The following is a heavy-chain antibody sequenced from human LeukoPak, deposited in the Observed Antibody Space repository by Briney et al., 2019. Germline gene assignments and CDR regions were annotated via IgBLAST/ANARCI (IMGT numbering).Heavy chain of an antibody. Sequence: GASVKVSCKASGGTFSSYAISWVRQAPGQGLEWMGRIIPILGIANYAQKFQGRVTITADKSTSTAYMELSSLRSEDTAVYYCVRHPKGEDPYYYYYYMDVWGKGTTVTVSS. V-gene: IGHV1-69*04. CDR2: IIPILGIA. CDR3: VRHPKGEDPYYYYYYMDV. J-gene: IGHJ6*03. D-gene: IGHD2-21*01. CDR1: GGTFSSYA.